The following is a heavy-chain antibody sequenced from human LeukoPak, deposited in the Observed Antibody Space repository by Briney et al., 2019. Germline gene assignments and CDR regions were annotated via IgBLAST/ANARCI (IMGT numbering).Heavy chain of an antibody. CDR2: ISGTGGYT. CDR3: ARELSFDP. CDR1: GFTFSSYA. V-gene: IGHV3-23*01. Sequence: QTGGSLRLSCGASGFTFSSYAMTWVRQAPGKGLEWVSAISGTGGYTYYTDSVKGRFTISRDNAKNSLYLQMNSLRAEDTAVYYCARELSFDPWGQGTLVTVSS. J-gene: IGHJ5*02.